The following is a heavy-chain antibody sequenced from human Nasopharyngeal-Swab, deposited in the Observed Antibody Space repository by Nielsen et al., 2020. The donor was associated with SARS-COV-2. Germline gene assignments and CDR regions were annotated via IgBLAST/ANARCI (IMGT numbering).Heavy chain of an antibody. Sequence: ASVKVSCKASGYTFTSYDINWVRQATGQGLVWMGWMNPNSGNTGYAQKFQGRVTMTRNTSISTAYMELSSLRSEDTAVYYCATSRNKDIVVVVAAIHYYYYYGMDVWGQGTTVTVSS. CDR2: MNPNSGNT. J-gene: IGHJ6*02. CDR1: GYTFTSYD. V-gene: IGHV1-8*01. CDR3: ATSRNKDIVVVVAAIHYYYYYGMDV. D-gene: IGHD2-15*01.